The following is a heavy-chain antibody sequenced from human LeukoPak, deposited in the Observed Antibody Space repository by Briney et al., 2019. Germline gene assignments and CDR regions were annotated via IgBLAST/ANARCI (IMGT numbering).Heavy chain of an antibody. CDR1: GFTFSSYS. Sequence: GGSLRLSCAASGFTFSSYSMNWVRQAPGKGLEWVSYISSSGSTIYYADSVKGRFTISRDNAKNSLYLQMNSLRAEDTAVYYCARDFFSYYDFWSGYLNHDAFDIWGQGTMVTVSS. V-gene: IGHV3-48*04. CDR2: ISSSGSTI. J-gene: IGHJ3*02. D-gene: IGHD3-3*01. CDR3: ARDFFSYYDFWSGYLNHDAFDI.